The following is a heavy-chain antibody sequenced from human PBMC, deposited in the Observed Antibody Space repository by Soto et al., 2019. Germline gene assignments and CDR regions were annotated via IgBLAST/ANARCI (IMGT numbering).Heavy chain of an antibody. D-gene: IGHD3-3*01. CDR3: ARTNYDFWSSHRLYFDY. J-gene: IGHJ4*02. Sequence: SETLSLTCAVYGGSFSGYYWSWIRQPPGKGLEWIGEINHSGSTNYNPSLKSRVTISVDTSKNQFSLKLSSVTAADTAVYYCARTNYDFWSSHRLYFDYWGQGTLVTVSS. CDR2: INHSGST. CDR1: GGSFSGYY. V-gene: IGHV4-34*01.